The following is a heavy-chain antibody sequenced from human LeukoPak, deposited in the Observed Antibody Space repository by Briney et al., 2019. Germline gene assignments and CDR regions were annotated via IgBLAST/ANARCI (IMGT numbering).Heavy chain of an antibody. CDR1: GFTFSSSA. J-gene: IGHJ4*02. CDR2: ISYDGSNK. V-gene: IGHV3-30-3*01. D-gene: IGHD6-19*01. Sequence: GGSLRLSCAASGFTFSSSAMHWVRQAPDKGLEWVAVISYDGSNKYYADSVKGRFTISRDNSKNTLYLQMNSLRADDTAVYYCARGRDSSGWYEGFDYWGQGTLVTVSS. CDR3: ARGRDSSGWYEGFDY.